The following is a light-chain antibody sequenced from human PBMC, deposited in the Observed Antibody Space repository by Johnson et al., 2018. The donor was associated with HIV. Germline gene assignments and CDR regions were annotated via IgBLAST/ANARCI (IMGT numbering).Light chain of an antibody. Sequence: QSVLTQPPSVSAAPGQKVTISCSGSSANIGDNSVSWYQQLPGTAPKLLIYENNKRPSGIPDRFSGSKSGSSATLGITGLQTGDEADYYCATWDSSLSAYVFGPGTKVTSL. V-gene: IGLV1-51*02. CDR1: SANIGDNS. CDR2: ENN. CDR3: ATWDSSLSAYV. J-gene: IGLJ1*01.